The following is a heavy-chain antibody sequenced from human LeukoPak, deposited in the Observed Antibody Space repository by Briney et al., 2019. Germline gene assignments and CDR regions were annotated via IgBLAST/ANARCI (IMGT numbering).Heavy chain of an antibody. CDR2: INPNSGGT. CDR3: ARDQEYSYGYHYYYYMDV. CDR1: GYTFTGYY. Sequence: ASVKVSCKASGYTFTGYYMHWVRQAPGQGLEWMGWINPNSGGTNYAQKFQGWITMTRDTSISTAYMELSRLRSDDTAVYYCARDQEYSYGYHYYYYMDVWGKGTTVTVSS. D-gene: IGHD5-18*01. V-gene: IGHV1-2*04. J-gene: IGHJ6*03.